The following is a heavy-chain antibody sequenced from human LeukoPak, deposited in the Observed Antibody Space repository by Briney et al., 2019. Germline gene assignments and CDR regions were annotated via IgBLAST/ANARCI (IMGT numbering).Heavy chain of an antibody. Sequence: PGGSLRLSCAASGFSFSSYSMNWVRQAPGKGLEWVSFISSRSSLIYYADSVKGRFTISRDNARNSLYLQMNSLTAEDTAVYYCASGSPAGDYWGQGTLVTVSS. J-gene: IGHJ4*02. CDR3: ASGSPAGDY. V-gene: IGHV3-21*01. CDR2: ISSRSSLI. D-gene: IGHD1-26*01. CDR1: GFSFSSYS.